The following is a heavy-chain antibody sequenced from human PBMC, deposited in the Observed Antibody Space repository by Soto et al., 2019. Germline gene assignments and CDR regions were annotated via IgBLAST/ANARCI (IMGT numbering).Heavy chain of an antibody. V-gene: IGHV3-30*04. CDR1: GFTFSSYA. CDR3: ARDRLSMTPSYFDY. J-gene: IGHJ4*02. D-gene: IGHD2-8*01. Sequence: QVQLVESGGGVVQPGRSLILSCAASGFTFSSYAMHWVRQAPGKGLEWVAVISYDGRSKYHADSVKGRFTISRDNSKNTLYLQMNSLRAEDTALYYCARDRLSMTPSYFDYLGQGTLVTVSS. CDR2: ISYDGRSK.